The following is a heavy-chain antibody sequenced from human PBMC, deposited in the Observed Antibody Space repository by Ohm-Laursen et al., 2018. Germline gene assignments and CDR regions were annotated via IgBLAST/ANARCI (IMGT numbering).Heavy chain of an antibody. CDR1: GFTFSDYY. V-gene: IGHV3-11*01. CDR3: AKVVRGSYYDY. D-gene: IGHD1-26*01. CDR2: ISTSGSII. J-gene: IGHJ4*02. Sequence: SLRLSCAASGFTFSDYYMTWIRQAPGKGLEWVSYISTSGSIIYYADSVKGRFTISRDNARNSLYLQMNSLRAEDTALYYCAKVVRGSYYDYWGQGTLVTVSS.